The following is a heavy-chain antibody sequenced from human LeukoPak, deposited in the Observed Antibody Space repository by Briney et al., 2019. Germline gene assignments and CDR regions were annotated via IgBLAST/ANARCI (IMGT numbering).Heavy chain of an antibody. V-gene: IGHV3-74*01. CDR1: GFTFSSYW. CDR2: INSDGSST. J-gene: IGHJ6*03. D-gene: IGHD2-15*01. Sequence: PGGSLRLSCAASGFTFSSYWMHWVRQAPGKGLVWVSRINSDGSSTSYADSVKGRFTISRDNAKNSLYLQMNSLRAEDTAVYYCARVGPYYYYYMDVWGKGTTVTVSS. CDR3: ARVGPYYYYYMDV.